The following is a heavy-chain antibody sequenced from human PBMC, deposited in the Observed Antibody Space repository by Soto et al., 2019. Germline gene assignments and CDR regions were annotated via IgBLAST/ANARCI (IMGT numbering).Heavy chain of an antibody. CDR3: AGSSSWYRKLFDY. J-gene: IGHJ4*02. V-gene: IGHV3-53*01. Sequence: GASLKISCAASGFTVSSNYMSWVRQAPGKGLEWVSVIYSGGSTYYADSVKGRFTISRDNSKNTLYLQMNSLRAEDTAVYYCAGSSSWYRKLFDYWGQGTLVTVSS. D-gene: IGHD6-13*01. CDR2: IYSGGST. CDR1: GFTVSSNY.